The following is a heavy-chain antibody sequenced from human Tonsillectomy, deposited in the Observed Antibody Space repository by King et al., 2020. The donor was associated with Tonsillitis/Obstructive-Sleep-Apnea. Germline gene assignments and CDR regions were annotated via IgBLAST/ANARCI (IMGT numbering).Heavy chain of an antibody. J-gene: IGHJ4*02. V-gene: IGHV1-46*01. D-gene: IGHD6-6*01. CDR3: ARDMSDQIEYSSSLASSDY. Sequence: VQLVESGAEVKKPGASVKVSCKASGYTFTSYYMHWVRQAPGQGLEWMGIINPSGGSTSYAQKFQVRVTMTRDTSTSTVYMGLSSLRSEDTAVYYCARDMSDQIEYSSSLASSDYWGQGTLVTVSS. CDR1: GYTFTSYY. CDR2: INPSGGST.